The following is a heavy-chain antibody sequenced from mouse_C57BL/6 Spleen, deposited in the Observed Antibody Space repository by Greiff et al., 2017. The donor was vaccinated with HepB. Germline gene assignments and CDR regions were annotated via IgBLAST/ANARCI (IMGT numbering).Heavy chain of an antibody. CDR2: INPNNGGT. J-gene: IGHJ1*03. V-gene: IGHV1-22*01. CDR1: GYTFTDYN. D-gene: IGHD1-1*01. CDR3: ARSFSHLLRSHDWYFDV. Sequence: EVQLQQSGPELVKPGASVKMSCKASGYTFTDYNMHWVKQSHGKSLEWIGYINPNNGGTIYNQKFKGKATLTVNKSSSTAYMELRSLTSEDSAVYYCARSFSHLLRSHDWYFDVWGTGTTVTVSS.